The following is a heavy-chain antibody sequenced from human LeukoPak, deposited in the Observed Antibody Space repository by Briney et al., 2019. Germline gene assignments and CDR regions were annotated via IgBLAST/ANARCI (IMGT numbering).Heavy chain of an antibody. D-gene: IGHD1-26*01. J-gene: IGHJ4*02. V-gene: IGHV4-59*08. CDR1: GGSFSGYY. Sequence: PSETLSLTCAVYGGSFSGYYWSWIRQPPGKTLEWIGYISYSGNSNYNPSLKSRVTISVVTSKIQFSLKLSSVTAADTAVYYCARHRTRFVVGATHVDYWGQGTLVTVSS. CDR3: ARHRTRFVVGATHVDY. CDR2: ISYSGNS.